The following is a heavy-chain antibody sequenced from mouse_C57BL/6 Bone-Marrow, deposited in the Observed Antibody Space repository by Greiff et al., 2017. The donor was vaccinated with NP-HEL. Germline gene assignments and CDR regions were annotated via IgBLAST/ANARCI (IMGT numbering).Heavy chain of an antibody. J-gene: IGHJ2*01. Sequence: EVQLVESGGGLVKPGASLKLSCAASGFTFSSYAMSWVRQTPEKRLAWVATISDGGSYTYYPDNVKGRSTISRDNAKNNPYLQMSHLKSEDTAMDYCARRGGSNYGVYFDYWGQGTTLTVSS. D-gene: IGHD2-5*01. CDR2: ISDGGSYT. V-gene: IGHV5-4*01. CDR3: ARRGGSNYGVYFDY. CDR1: GFTFSSYA.